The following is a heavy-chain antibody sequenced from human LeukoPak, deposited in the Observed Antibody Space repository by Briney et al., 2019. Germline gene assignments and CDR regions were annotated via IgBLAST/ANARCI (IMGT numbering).Heavy chain of an antibody. D-gene: IGHD3-22*01. CDR3: TRVINWFDP. CDR2: IRSKAYGGTT. CDR1: GFTFGDYA. V-gene: IGHV3-49*04. J-gene: IGHJ5*02. Sequence: GGSLRLSCTASGFTFGDYAMSWVRQAPGKGLEWVGFIRSKAYGGTTEYAASVKGRFTISRDDSKSIAYLQMNSLKTEDTAVYYCTRVINWFDPWGQGTLVTVSS.